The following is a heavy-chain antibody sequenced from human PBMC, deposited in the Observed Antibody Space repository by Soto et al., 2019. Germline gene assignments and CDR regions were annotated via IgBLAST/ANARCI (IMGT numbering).Heavy chain of an antibody. Sequence: GASVKVSCKASGGTFSSYAISWVRQAPGRGLEWMGGIIPIFGTANYAQKFQGRVTITADESTSTAYMELSSLRSEDTAVYYCARGKPFEYRSSSLYYYYGMDVWGQGTPVTVSS. CDR1: GGTFSSYA. J-gene: IGHJ6*02. CDR3: ARGKPFEYRSSSLYYYYGMDV. D-gene: IGHD6-6*01. V-gene: IGHV1-69*13. CDR2: IIPIFGTA.